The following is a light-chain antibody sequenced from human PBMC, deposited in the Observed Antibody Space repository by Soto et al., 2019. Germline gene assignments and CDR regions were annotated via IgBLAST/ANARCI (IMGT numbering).Light chain of an antibody. CDR3: QQYNNWPT. CDR1: QPVSSN. CDR2: GAS. Sequence: EIVLTQSPGTLSLSPGERATLSCRASQPVSSNFLAWYQQKPGQAPRLLIYGASTRATGIPARFSGSGSGTEFTLTISSLQSEDFAVYYCQQYNNWPTFGQGTRLEVK. V-gene: IGKV3-15*01. J-gene: IGKJ5*01.